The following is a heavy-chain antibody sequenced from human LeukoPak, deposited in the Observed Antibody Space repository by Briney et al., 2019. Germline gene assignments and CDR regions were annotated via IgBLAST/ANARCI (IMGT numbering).Heavy chain of an antibody. J-gene: IGHJ3*02. CDR1: GFTFSSYW. CDR3: ARGVYAFDI. CDR2: IKEDGSER. D-gene: IGHD5/OR15-5a*01. Sequence: GGSLRLSCAASGFTFSSYWMSWVRQAPGKGLEWVANIKEDGSERYYVDSVKGRFTISRDNAKNSLFLQMNSLRVEDTAVYFCARGVYAFDIWGQGTMVTVSS. V-gene: IGHV3-7*04.